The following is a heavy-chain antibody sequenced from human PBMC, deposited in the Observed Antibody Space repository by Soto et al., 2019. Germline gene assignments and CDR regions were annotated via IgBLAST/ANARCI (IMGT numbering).Heavy chain of an antibody. V-gene: IGHV1-18*01. CDR3: ARGVGSGTYYNQYNWFDP. Sequence: ASVKVSCKASGYTFTNYGISWVRQAPGQGLEWMGWINTYNGNTNHAQKLQRRVTMTTDTSTSTTYMELRSLRSDDTAVYYCARGVGSGTYYNQYNWFDPWGQGTLVTVSS. D-gene: IGHD3-10*01. CDR1: GYTFTNYG. J-gene: IGHJ5*02. CDR2: INTYNGNT.